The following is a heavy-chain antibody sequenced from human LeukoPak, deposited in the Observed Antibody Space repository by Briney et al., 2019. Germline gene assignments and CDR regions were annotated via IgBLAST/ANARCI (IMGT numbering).Heavy chain of an antibody. J-gene: IGHJ4*02. Sequence: GGSLRLSCAASGFTFSSYGMHWVRQAPGKGLEWVAVISYDGSNKYYADSVKGRFTISRDNSKNTLYLQMNSLKAEDTAVYYCAKDRRDDYVWGSYYALDYWGQGTLVTVSS. CDR1: GFTFSSYG. CDR3: AKDRRDDYVWGSYYALDY. D-gene: IGHD3-16*01. V-gene: IGHV3-30*18. CDR2: ISYDGSNK.